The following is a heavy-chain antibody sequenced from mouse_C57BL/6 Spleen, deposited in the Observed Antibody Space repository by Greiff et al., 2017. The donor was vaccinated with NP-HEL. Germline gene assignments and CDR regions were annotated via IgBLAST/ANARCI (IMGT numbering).Heavy chain of an antibody. D-gene: IGHD2-1*01. CDR2: ISNGGGST. CDR3: ARQIYGNYAWFAY. V-gene: IGHV5-12*01. Sequence: DVMLVESGGGLVQPGGSLKLSCAASGFTFSDYYMYWVRQTPEKRLEWVAYISNGGGSTYYPDTVKGRFTISRDNAKNTLYLQMSRLKSEDTAMYYCARQIYGNYAWFAYWGQGTLVTVSA. J-gene: IGHJ3*01. CDR1: GFTFSDYY.